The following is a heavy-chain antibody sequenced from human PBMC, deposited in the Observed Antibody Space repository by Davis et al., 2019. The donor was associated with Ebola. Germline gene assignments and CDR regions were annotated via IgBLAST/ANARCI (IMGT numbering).Heavy chain of an antibody. Sequence: SVKVSCKASGYTFTGYYMHWVRQAPGQGLEWMGRIIPILGIANYAQKFQGRVTITADKSTSTAYMELSSLRSEDTAVYYCARGPAAAEVWGQGTLVTVSS. J-gene: IGHJ4*02. CDR3: ARGPAAAEV. CDR1: GYTFTGYY. CDR2: IIPILGIA. V-gene: IGHV1-69*04. D-gene: IGHD6-13*01.